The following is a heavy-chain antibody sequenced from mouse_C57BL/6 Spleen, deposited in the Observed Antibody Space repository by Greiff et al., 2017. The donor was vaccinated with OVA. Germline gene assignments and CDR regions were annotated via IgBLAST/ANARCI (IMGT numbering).Heavy chain of an antibody. J-gene: IGHJ3*01. CDR2: INPNNGST. V-gene: IGHV1-18*01. CDR1: GYTFTDYN. CDR3: ARCDDKGWFAY. Sequence: EVQLQQSGPELVKPGASVKIPCKASGYTFTDYNMDWVKQSHGKSLEWIGYINPNNGSTIYKQKFKGKSTLTVDKSSSTAYMELRSLTSEDTAVYYCARCDDKGWFAYWGQGTLVTVSA. D-gene: IGHD2-12*01.